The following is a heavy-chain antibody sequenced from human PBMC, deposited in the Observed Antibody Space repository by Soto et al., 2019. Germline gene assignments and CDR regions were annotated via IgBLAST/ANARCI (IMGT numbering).Heavy chain of an antibody. Sequence: SETLSLTCSVSGVSISSYFWSWIRQPPGRGLEWIGYTYHRGSTNYSPSLKSRVAISLDTSGNQFSLKVSSVTAADTAVYYCARIGGYHGPLDYWGQGTPVTVSS. CDR3: ARIGGYHGPLDY. J-gene: IGHJ4*02. D-gene: IGHD3-16*02. CDR1: GVSISSYF. V-gene: IGHV4-59*01. CDR2: TYHRGST.